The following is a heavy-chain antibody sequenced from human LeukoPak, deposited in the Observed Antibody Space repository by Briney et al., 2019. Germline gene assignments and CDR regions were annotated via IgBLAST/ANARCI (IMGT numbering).Heavy chain of an antibody. Sequence: GGSLRLSCAASGFTFSSYAMIWVRQAPGKGLEWVSLIYSDGSTYYADSVKGRFTISRDNSKNTLYFQMDSLRVEDTAMYFCTREKSVVVPSSYYYFDVWGRGTLVTVAS. CDR1: GFTFSSYA. CDR3: TREKSVVVPSSYYYFDV. D-gene: IGHD3-22*01. CDR2: IYSDGST. V-gene: IGHV3-53*01. J-gene: IGHJ2*01.